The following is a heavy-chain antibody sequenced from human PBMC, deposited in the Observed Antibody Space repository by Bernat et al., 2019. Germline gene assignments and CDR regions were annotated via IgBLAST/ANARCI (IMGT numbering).Heavy chain of an antibody. CDR2: IIPIFGTA. CDR3: ARDPRYCGGDCYYFDY. J-gene: IGHJ4*02. V-gene: IGHV1-69*01. CDR1: GGTFSSYA. Sequence: QVQLVQSGAEVKKPGSSVKVSCKASGGTFSSYAISWVRQAPGPGLEWMGGIIPIFGTANYAQKYQGRVKITADESTSTAYMELSSLRSEDTAVYYCARDPRYCGGDCYYFDYWGQGTLVTVSS. D-gene: IGHD2-21*01.